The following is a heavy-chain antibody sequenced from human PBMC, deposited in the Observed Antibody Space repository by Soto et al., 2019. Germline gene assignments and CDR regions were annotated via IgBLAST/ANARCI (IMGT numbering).Heavy chain of an antibody. D-gene: IGHD6-6*01. CDR2: ISSSSSYI. CDR3: ARDWGSSSSGWFGP. J-gene: IGHJ5*02. CDR1: GFTFSSYS. V-gene: IGHV3-21*01. Sequence: GGSLRLSCAASGFTFSSYSMNWVRQAPGKGLEWVSSISSSSSYIYYADSVKGRFTISRDNAKNSLYLQMNSLRAEDTAVYYCARDWGSSSSGWFGPWRQRTLVTVSS.